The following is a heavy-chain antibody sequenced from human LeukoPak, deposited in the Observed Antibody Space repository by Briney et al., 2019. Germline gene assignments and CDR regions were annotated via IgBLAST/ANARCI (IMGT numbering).Heavy chain of an antibody. J-gene: IGHJ5*02. D-gene: IGHD4-17*01. V-gene: IGHV4-59*01. CDR2: IYYSGST. Sequence: SETLSLTCTVSGGSISSYYWSWIRQPPGKGLEWIGYIYYSGSTNYNPSLKSRVNISVDTSKNQFSLKLSSVTAADTAVYYCARGLKYGDYVSWFDPWGQGTLVTVSS. CDR3: ARGLKYGDYVSWFDP. CDR1: GGSISSYY.